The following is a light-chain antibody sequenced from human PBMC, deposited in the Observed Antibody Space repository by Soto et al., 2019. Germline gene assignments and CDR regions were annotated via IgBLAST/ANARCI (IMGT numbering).Light chain of an antibody. CDR3: QQYYSIPPT. CDR2: WAS. J-gene: IGKJ4*01. CDR1: QSLLYSSNNKNY. V-gene: IGKV4-1*01. Sequence: DIVMTQSPDSLAVSLGERATINCKSSQSLLYSSNNKNYLTWYQHKPGQPPKLLIYWASTRESGVPDRFSGSGSGTDFSLTISSLPAEDVAVYYCQQYYSIPPTFGGGTKVEI.